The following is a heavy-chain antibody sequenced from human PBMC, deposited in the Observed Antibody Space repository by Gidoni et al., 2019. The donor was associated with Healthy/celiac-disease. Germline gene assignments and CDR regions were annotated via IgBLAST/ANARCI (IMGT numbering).Heavy chain of an antibody. V-gene: IGHV3-9*01. Sequence: DVQLVESGGGLVQPGRSLRHACAASGFTFDDYSMHWVRPAPGKGLEWVSGISWNSGSIGYAAAVKGRFNSSRDNAKNSLYLQINSLRAEDTALYYCAKEGSYYNVYYYYGMDVWVQGTTVTVSS. D-gene: IGHD3-10*01. CDR1: GFTFDDYS. CDR3: AKEGSYYNVYYYYGMDV. J-gene: IGHJ6*02. CDR2: ISWNSGSI.